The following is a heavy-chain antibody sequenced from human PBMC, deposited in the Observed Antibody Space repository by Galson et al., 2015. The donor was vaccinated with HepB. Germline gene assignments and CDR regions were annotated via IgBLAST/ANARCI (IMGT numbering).Heavy chain of an antibody. V-gene: IGHV3-30*04. CDR2: ISYDGSNK. CDR1: GFTFSSYA. D-gene: IGHD2-2*01. Sequence: SLRLSCAASGFTFSSYAMHWVRQAPGKGLEWVAVISYDGSNKYYADSVKGRFTISRDNSKNTLYLQMNSLRAEDTAVYYCAKNRGYCSSTSCSYYYYYGMDVWGQGTTVTVSS. CDR3: AKNRGYCSSTSCSYYYYYGMDV. J-gene: IGHJ6*02.